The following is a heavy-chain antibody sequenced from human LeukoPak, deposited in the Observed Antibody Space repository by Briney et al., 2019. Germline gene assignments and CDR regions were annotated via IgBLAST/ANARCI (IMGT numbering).Heavy chain of an antibody. D-gene: IGHD3-10*01. CDR2: IYYSGST. CDR1: GGSINSHY. CDR3: ARDYYGSGSYYKPWLEDRYYYYGMDV. J-gene: IGHJ6*02. Sequence: SETLSLTCTVSGGSINSHYWSWIRQPPGKGLEWIGYIYYSGSTYYNPSLKSRVTISVDTSKNQFSLKLSSVTAADTAVYYCARDYYGSGSYYKPWLEDRYYYYGMDVWGQGTTVTVSS. V-gene: IGHV4-59*11.